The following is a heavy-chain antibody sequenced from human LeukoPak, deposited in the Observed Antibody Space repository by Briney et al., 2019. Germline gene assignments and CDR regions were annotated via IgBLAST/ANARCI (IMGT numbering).Heavy chain of an antibody. D-gene: IGHD3-10*01. J-gene: IGHJ5*02. CDR3: ARDVWFGELFFRAANWFDP. V-gene: IGHV1-18*01. Sequence: ASVKVSCKASVYTFTSYGISWVRQAPGQGLEWMGWISAYNGNTNYAQKLQGRVTMTTHTSTSTAYMELRSLRSDDTAVYYYARDVWFGELFFRAANWFDPWGQGTLVTVSS. CDR1: VYTFTSYG. CDR2: ISAYNGNT.